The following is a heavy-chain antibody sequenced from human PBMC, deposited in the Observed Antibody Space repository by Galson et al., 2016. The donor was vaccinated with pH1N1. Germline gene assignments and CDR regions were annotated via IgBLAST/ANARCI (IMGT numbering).Heavy chain of an antibody. D-gene: IGHD3-10*01. CDR1: GFSLSTFGVR. Sequence: PALVKPTQTLKLTCTFSGFSLSTFGVRVSWIRQSPGKALEWLARIDWDDEKFYSPSLKTRLTISKDTSKEQVVLTMTNMDPVDTGTYYCARMGVASGGRYYYGMDVWGQGTTVTVSS. V-gene: IGHV2-70*04. CDR2: IDWDDEK. CDR3: ARMGVASGGRYYYGMDV. J-gene: IGHJ6*02.